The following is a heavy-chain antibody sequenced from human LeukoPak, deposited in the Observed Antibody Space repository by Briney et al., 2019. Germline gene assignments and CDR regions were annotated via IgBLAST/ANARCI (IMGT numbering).Heavy chain of an antibody. Sequence: PGGSLRLSCAVSGFTFSSYAMTWVRQAPGKGLEWVSGISGGGGSTYYADSVKGRFTISRDNSKNTLYLQMNSLRAEDTAVYYCAKLKSGSFYSGIDYWGQGTLVTVSS. CDR2: ISGGGGST. D-gene: IGHD1-26*01. J-gene: IGHJ4*02. V-gene: IGHV3-23*01. CDR1: GFTFSSYA. CDR3: AKLKSGSFYSGIDY.